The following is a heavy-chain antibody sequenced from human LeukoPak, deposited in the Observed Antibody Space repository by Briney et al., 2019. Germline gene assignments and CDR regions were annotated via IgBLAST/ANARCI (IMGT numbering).Heavy chain of an antibody. CDR1: GYTFTGYY. V-gene: IGHV1-2*02. CDR2: INPNSGGT. Sequence: ASVKVSCKAPGYTFTGYYMHWVRQAPGQGLEWMGWINPNSGGTNYAQKFQGRVTMTRDTSISTAYMELSRLRSDDTAVYYCARDGYNSRWYYYYGMDVWGQGTTVTVSS. D-gene: IGHD5-24*01. J-gene: IGHJ6*02. CDR3: ARDGYNSRWYYYYGMDV.